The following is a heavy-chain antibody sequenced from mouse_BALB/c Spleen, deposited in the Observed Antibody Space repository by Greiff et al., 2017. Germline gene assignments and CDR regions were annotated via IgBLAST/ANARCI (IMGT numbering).Heavy chain of an antibody. V-gene: IGHV3-1*02. CDR2: IHYSGST. CDR3: LYYDYDVYAMDY. Sequence: DVKLQESGPDLVKPSQSLSLTCTVTGYSITSGYSWHWIRQFPGNKLEWMGYIHYSGSTNYNPSLKSRISITRDTSKNQFFLQLNSVTTEDTATYYCLYYDYDVYAMDYWGQGTSVTVSS. D-gene: IGHD2-4*01. CDR1: GYSITSGYS. J-gene: IGHJ4*01.